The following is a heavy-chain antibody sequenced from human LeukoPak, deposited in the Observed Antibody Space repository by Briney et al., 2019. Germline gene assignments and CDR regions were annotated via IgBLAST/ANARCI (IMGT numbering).Heavy chain of an antibody. Sequence: SETLSLTCTVSGGSISSGDYYWSWIRQPPGKGLEWIGYIYYSGNTYYNPSLKSRVTISLDTSNNQFSLKLSSVTAADTAVYYCARDLSPHGSDPWGQGILVTVSS. J-gene: IGHJ5*02. CDR2: IYYSGNT. V-gene: IGHV4-30-4*01. CDR3: ARDLSPHGSDP. CDR1: GGSISSGDYY.